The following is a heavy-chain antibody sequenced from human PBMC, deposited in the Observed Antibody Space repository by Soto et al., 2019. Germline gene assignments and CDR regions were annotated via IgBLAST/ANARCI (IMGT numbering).Heavy chain of an antibody. CDR2: INPSGGST. CDR1: GYTFTSYY. J-gene: IGHJ5*02. D-gene: IGHD5-18*01. Sequence: ASVKVSCKASGYTFTSYYMHWVRQAPGQGLEWMGIINPSGGSTSYTQKFQGRVTMTRDTSTSTVYMELSSLRSEDTAVYYCARGGFGGYSYGLNWFDPWGQGTLVTVSS. CDR3: ARGGFGGYSYGLNWFDP. V-gene: IGHV1-46*01.